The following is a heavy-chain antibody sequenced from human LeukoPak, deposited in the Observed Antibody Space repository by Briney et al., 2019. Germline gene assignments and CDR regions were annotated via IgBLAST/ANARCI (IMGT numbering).Heavy chain of an antibody. CDR1: GGSISSSNW. V-gene: IGHV4-4*02. Sequence: SETLSLTCAVSGGSISSSNWWSWVRQPPGKGLEWIGEIYHSGSTNYNPSLKSRVTISVDTSKNQFSLKLSSVTAADTAVYYCARGTFLYYYYYYMDVWGKGTTVTISS. J-gene: IGHJ6*03. CDR2: IYHSGST. D-gene: IGHD2/OR15-2a*01. CDR3: ARGTFLYYYYYYMDV.